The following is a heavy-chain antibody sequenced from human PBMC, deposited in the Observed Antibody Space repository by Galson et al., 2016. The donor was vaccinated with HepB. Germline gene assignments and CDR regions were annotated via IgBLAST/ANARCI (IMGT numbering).Heavy chain of an antibody. V-gene: IGHV6-1*01. CDR3: ARLGTTRGLDV. D-gene: IGHD1-14*01. CDR2: TYYRSKWNN. CDR1: GDSVSSNSGA. Sequence: CAISGDSVSSNSGAWHWIRQSPSRGLEWLGRTYYRSKWNNDYAVSVKGRITINSDTSKNQFSLHLNSVTPEDTAVYYCARLGTTRGLDVWGQGTTVTVS. J-gene: IGHJ6*02.